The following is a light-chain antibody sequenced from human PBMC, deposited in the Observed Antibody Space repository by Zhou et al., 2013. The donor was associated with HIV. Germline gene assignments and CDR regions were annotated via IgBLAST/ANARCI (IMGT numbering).Light chain of an antibody. V-gene: IGKV3-11*01. Sequence: DIVLTQSPATLSLSPGERGTLSCRASQNIKTSLAWYQQKPGQPPRLLIYDASHRATGVPARFSGSGSGTDFTLTISNLEPEDFAVYYCQQRTDWLLTFGGGTKVEIK. J-gene: IGKJ4*01. CDR2: DAS. CDR1: QNIKTS. CDR3: QQRTDWLLT.